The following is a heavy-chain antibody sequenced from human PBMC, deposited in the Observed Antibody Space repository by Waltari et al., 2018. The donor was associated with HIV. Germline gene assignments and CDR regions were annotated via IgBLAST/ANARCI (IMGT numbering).Heavy chain of an antibody. CDR2: ISYDGSNK. V-gene: IGHV3-30*18. J-gene: IGHJ6*02. D-gene: IGHD3-3*01. CDR1: GFTFSSHA. CDR3: AKDARFLDLDYYYGMDV. Sequence: QVQLVESGGGVVQPGRSMRLPCAVSGFTFSSHALHWARQAPGKGLEWVAFISYDGSNKYYADSVKGRFTISRDNSKNTLYLQMNSLRAEDTAVYYCAKDARFLDLDYYYGMDVWGQGTTVTVSS.